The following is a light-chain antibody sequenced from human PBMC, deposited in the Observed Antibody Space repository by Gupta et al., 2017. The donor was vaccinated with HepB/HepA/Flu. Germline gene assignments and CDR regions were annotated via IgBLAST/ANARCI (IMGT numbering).Light chain of an antibody. CDR2: YDR. J-gene: IGLJ2*01. CDR1: NIGSES. Sequence: SYVLTQPPSVSVAPVMAARITFGGNNIGSESVYRYQQIPGPAPVLVMYYDRRRDAGYPERFSGTNSVTTATVTNSRVEAGEVAGYYSQVRDSNSDDVIFGGGTKLTVL. V-gene: IGLV3-21*04. CDR3: QVRDSNSDDVI.